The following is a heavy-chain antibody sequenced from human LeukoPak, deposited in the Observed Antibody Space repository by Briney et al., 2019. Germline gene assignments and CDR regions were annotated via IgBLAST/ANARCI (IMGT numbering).Heavy chain of an antibody. J-gene: IGHJ4*02. CDR2: IIPIFGTA. D-gene: IGHD5-12*01. V-gene: IGHV1-69*13. CDR1: GGTFSSYA. CDR3: AREFPNGGYDSG. Sequence: VKVSCKASGGTFSSYAISWVRQAPGQGLGWMGGIIPIFGTANYAQKFQGRVTITADKSTSTAYMERSSLRSEDTAVYYCAREFPNGGYDSGWGQGTLVTVSS.